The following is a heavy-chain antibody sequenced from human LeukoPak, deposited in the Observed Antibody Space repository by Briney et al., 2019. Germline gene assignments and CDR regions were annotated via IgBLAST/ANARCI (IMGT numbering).Heavy chain of an antibody. CDR3: ARAGTTGSVDK. CDR2: ISGTGNSP. CDR1: GFTFSTYA. D-gene: IGHD1-1*01. J-gene: IGHJ3*02. V-gene: IGHV3-23*01. Sequence: GGTLRLSCAASGFTFSTYAMSWVRQAPGKGLEWVSAISGTGNSPYYGDSVKGRFTISRDNSKNTPYLQMNSLRAEDTAVYYCARAGTTGSVDKWGQGTMVTVSS.